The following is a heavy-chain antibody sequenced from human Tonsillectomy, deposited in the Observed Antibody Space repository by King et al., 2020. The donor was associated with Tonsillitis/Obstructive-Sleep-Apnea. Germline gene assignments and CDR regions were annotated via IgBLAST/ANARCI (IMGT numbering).Heavy chain of an antibody. CDR3: ARDRPGDELVRGGYYYYYYMDV. Sequence: VQLVESGAEVKKPGASVKVSCKASGYTFTSYYMHWVRQAPGQGLEWMGIINPSGGSTSYAQKFQGRVTMTRDTSTSTVYMELSSLRSEDTAVYYCARDRPGDELVRGGYYYYYYMDVWGKGTTVTVSS. CDR2: INPSGGST. CDR1: GYTFTSYY. D-gene: IGHD6-13*01. V-gene: IGHV1-46*01. J-gene: IGHJ6*03.